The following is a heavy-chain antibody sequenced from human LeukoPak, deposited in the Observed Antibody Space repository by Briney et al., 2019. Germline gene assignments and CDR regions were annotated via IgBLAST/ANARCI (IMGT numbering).Heavy chain of an antibody. CDR2: ISSSGSTI. CDR3: ARVKRFADYFDY. CDR1: GFTFSSYE. V-gene: IGHV3-48*03. Sequence: GSLRLSCAASGFTFSSYEMNWVRQAPGKGLEWVSYISSSGSTIYYADSVKGRFTISRDNAKNSLYLQMNSLRAEDTAVYYCARVKRFADYFDYWGQGTLATVSS. J-gene: IGHJ4*02. D-gene: IGHD3-10*01.